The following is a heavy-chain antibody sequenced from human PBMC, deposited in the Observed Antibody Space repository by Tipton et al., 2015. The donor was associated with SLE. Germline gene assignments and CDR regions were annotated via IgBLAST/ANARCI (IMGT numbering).Heavy chain of an antibody. CDR3: ARPRIAAAVNAFDI. D-gene: IGHD6-13*01. V-gene: IGHV4-59*01. J-gene: IGHJ3*02. CDR1: GGSISNYY. CDR2: IYYSGST. Sequence: TLSLTCTVSGGSISNYYWSWIRQPPGKGLEWIGYIYYSGSTNYNPSLKSRVTISVDTSKNQFSLKLSSVTAADTAVYYCARPRIAAAVNAFDIWGQGTMVTVSS.